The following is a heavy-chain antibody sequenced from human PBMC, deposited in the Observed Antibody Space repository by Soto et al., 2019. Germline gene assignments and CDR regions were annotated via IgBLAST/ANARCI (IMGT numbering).Heavy chain of an antibody. CDR1: GGTFSSYA. Sequence: ASVKVSGKASGGTFSSYAISWVRQAPGQGLEWMGGIIPIFGTANYAQKFQGRVTITADKSTSTAYMELSSLRSEDTAVYYCARETRYIVVVVAATPDYYGMGVWGQGTTVTVSS. CDR2: IIPIFGTA. CDR3: ARETRYIVVVVAATPDYYGMGV. V-gene: IGHV1-69*06. J-gene: IGHJ6*02. D-gene: IGHD2-15*01.